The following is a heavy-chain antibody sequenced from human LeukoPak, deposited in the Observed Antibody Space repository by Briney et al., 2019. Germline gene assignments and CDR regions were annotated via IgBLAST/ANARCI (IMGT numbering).Heavy chain of an antibody. D-gene: IGHD6-19*01. CDR3: AKELRIPALADTGDY. J-gene: IGHJ4*02. CDR2: IYYNGAT. Sequence: SETLSLTCTVSGGSISNSNYYWGWVRQPPGKGVEWIGTIYYNGATQYNPSLKSRVAISVDTSKNQFSLRLTSVTATDAAMYYCAKELRIPALADTGDYWGQGTPVTVSS. CDR1: GGSISNSNYY. V-gene: IGHV4-39*01.